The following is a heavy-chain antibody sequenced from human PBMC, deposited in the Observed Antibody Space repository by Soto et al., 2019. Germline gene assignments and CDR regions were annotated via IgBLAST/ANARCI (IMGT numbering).Heavy chain of an antibody. CDR2: ISSSSTYI. CDR3: ARVSSPMGGDYDY. D-gene: IGHD4-17*01. J-gene: IGHJ4*02. CDR1: GFTFSTYI. Sequence: WGSLRLSCAAPGFTFSTYIMNWVRQAPGKELEWVSSISSSSTYIYYADSVKGRFTISRDNAKNSLYLQMNSLRADDTAVYYCARVSSPMGGDYDYWGQGTLVTVSS. V-gene: IGHV3-21*01.